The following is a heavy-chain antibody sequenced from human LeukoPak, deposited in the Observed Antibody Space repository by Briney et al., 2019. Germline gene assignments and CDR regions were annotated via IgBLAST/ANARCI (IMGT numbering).Heavy chain of an antibody. D-gene: IGHD3-10*01. CDR3: AKDSAKKHDDY. CDR2: ISGSDGST. J-gene: IGHJ4*02. CDR1: GFTFSSSA. Sequence: GSLRLSCAASGFTFSSSAMSWVRLAPGKGLEWVSGISGSDGSTYYADSVKGRFTISRDNSKNTLFLQMNSLRAEDTAVYYCAKDSAKKHDDYWGQGTLVTVSS. V-gene: IGHV3-23*01.